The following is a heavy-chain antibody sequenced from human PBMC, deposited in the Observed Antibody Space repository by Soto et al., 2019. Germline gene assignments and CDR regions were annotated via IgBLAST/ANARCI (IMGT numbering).Heavy chain of an antibody. J-gene: IGHJ3*02. Sequence: SETLSLTCAVYGGSFGGYDWSWIRQHPGKGLEWIGEINHSGSTNYNPSLKSRVTISLDTSKNQFSLKLSSVTAADTAVYFCARTRDFWSGNDAFDIWGQGTMVTVSS. CDR3: ARTRDFWSGNDAFDI. CDR2: INHSGST. CDR1: GGSFGGYD. D-gene: IGHD3-3*01. V-gene: IGHV4-34*01.